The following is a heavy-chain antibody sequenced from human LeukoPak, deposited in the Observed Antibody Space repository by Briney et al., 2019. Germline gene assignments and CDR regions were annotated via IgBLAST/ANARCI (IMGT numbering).Heavy chain of an antibody. V-gene: IGHV3-7*01. CDR1: GFTFSSFA. CDR3: ARDRFKEYGDTELGY. D-gene: IGHD2-21*02. CDR2: IKHDGSEK. J-gene: IGHJ4*02. Sequence: HPGGSLRLSCAASGFTFSSFAMNWVRQAPGKGLEWVGNIKHDGSEKYYVDSVKGRFTISRDNAKNSVYLHMNSLRAEDTAVYYCARDRFKEYGDTELGYWGQGILVTVSS.